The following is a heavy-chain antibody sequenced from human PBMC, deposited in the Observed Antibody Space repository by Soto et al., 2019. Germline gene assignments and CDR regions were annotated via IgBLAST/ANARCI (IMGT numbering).Heavy chain of an antibody. CDR3: AKDMAPRNYYDSSGYDY. CDR1: GFTFDDYT. J-gene: IGHJ4*02. CDR2: ISWDGGST. Sequence: GGSLRLSCAASGFTFDDYTMHWVRQAPGKGLEWVSLISWDGGSTYYADSVKGRFTISRDNSKNSLYLQMNSLRTEDTALYYCAKDMAPRNYYDSSGYDYWGQGTLVTVSS. D-gene: IGHD3-22*01. V-gene: IGHV3-43*01.